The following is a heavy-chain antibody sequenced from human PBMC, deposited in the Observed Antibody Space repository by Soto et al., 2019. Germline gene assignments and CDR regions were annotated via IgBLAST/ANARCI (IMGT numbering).Heavy chain of an antibody. CDR2: INHSGST. CDR3: ARRRSLRGAADNTWFDP. V-gene: IGHV4-34*01. J-gene: IGHJ5*02. D-gene: IGHD6-13*01. CDR1: VGAVSGDY. Sequence: PSETLSLTCAVYVGAVSGDYWSWIRQPPGKGLEWIGEINHSGSTNYNPSLKSRVTISVDTSKNQFSLKLSSVTAADTAVYYCARRRSLRGAADNTWFDPWGQGALVTVSS.